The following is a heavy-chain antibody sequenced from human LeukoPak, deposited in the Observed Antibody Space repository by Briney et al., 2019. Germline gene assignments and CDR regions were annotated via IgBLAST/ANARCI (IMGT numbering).Heavy chain of an antibody. J-gene: IGHJ4*02. CDR1: GGSTSTGDYY. D-gene: IGHD3-22*01. CDR3: ATNYYDTRKPWD. V-gene: IGHV4-61*09. Sequence: SQTLSLTCIVSGGSTSTGDYYCSWIRQPAGKGLEWIGHIHTSGYTNYNPSLKSRVTMSVDTSQNQFSLKLSSVTAADTAVYFCATNYYDTRKPWDWGQGTLVTVSS. CDR2: IHTSGYT.